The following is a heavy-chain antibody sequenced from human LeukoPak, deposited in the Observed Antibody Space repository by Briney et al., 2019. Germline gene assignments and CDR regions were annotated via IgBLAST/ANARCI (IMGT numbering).Heavy chain of an antibody. CDR2: IYWDDDK. Sequence: SGPTLVKPTQTLTRTCTFSGFSLTTSGVGVGWIRQPPGKALEWLALIYWDDDKRYSPSLKSRVTITKDTSKNQVVLTMTNMDPVDTATYYCSRTRRGQIGWTNDHWGQGTLVTVSS. D-gene: IGHD6-19*01. J-gene: IGHJ4*02. CDR3: SRTRRGQIGWTNDH. CDR1: GFSLTTSGVG. V-gene: IGHV2-5*02.